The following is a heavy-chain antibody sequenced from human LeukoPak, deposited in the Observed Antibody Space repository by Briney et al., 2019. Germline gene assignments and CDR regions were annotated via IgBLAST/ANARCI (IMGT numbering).Heavy chain of an antibody. D-gene: IGHD5-18*01. Sequence: GRSLRLSCAASGFTFSSYAMHWVRQAPGKGLEWVAVISYDGSNKYYADSVKGRFTISRDNSKNTLYLQMNSLRAEDTAVYYCARGIQLWLFDYWGQGTLVTVSS. V-gene: IGHV3-30*04. J-gene: IGHJ4*02. CDR2: ISYDGSNK. CDR3: ARGIQLWLFDY. CDR1: GFTFSSYA.